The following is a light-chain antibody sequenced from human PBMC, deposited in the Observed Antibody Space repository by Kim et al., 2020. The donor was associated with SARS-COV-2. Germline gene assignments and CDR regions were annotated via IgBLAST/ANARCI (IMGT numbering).Light chain of an antibody. J-gene: IGLJ1*01. Sequence: QSALTQPAPVSGSPGQSITISCTGTSSDVGGYNYVSWYQQPPGKAPKLVIYDVSKRPSGVSSRFSGSKSGNSASLTISGLQAEDEADYYCNSFTSGTTSYVFGTGTKVTVL. CDR1: SSDVGGYNY. CDR2: DVS. CDR3: NSFTSGTTSYV. V-gene: IGLV2-14*01.